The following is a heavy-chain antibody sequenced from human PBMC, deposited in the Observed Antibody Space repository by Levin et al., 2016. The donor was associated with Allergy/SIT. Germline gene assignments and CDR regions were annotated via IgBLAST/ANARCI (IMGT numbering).Heavy chain of an antibody. J-gene: IGHJ5*02. CDR3: ARGILTGYYLSWFDP. CDR2: IYYSGST. Sequence: RQAPGKGLEWIGYIYYSGSTNYNPSLKSRVTISVDTSKNQFSLKLSSVTAADTAVYYCARGILTGYYLSWFDPWGQGTLVTVSS. V-gene: IGHV4-59*08. D-gene: IGHD3-9*01.